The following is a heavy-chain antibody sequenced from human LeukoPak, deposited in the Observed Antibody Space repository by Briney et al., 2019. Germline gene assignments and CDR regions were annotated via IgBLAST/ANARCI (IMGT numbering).Heavy chain of an antibody. V-gene: IGHV4-34*01. CDR2: INHSGST. CDR3: ARLLSAADYFDY. D-gene: IGHD6-25*01. CDR1: Y. J-gene: IGHJ4*02. Sequence: YXSWIRQXXXXGLEWIGEINHSGSTNYNPSLKSRVTISVDTSKNQFSLKLSSVTAADTAVYYCARLLSAADYFDYWGQGTLVTVSS.